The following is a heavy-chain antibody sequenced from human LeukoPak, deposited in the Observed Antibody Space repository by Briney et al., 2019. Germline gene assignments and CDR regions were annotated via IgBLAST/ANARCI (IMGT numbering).Heavy chain of an antibody. V-gene: IGHV3-9*01. D-gene: IGHD1-26*01. Sequence: PGGSLRLSCAASGFTFDDYAMHWVRQAPGKGLEWVSGISWNSGSIGYADSVKGRFTISRDNAKNSLYLQMNSLRAEDTAVYYCARESSGPSPLQYWGQGTLVTVSS. CDR3: ARESSGPSPLQY. CDR1: GFTFDDYA. CDR2: ISWNSGSI. J-gene: IGHJ4*02.